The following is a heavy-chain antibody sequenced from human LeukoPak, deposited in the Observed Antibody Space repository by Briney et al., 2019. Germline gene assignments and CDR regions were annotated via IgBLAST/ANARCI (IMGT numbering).Heavy chain of an antibody. V-gene: IGHV3-23*01. CDR2: IVASSGST. CDR3: AKGAYDYIEMGYFDY. CDR1: GFSLSNSA. J-gene: IGHJ4*02. D-gene: IGHD5-12*01. Sequence: PGGSLTLSCAPSGFSLSNSAMSWVRHAPGKGLEWLSLIVASSGSTFYAHPVKGRFTIPRDNSKNTLYLQMHSLRADDTAVYYCAKGAYDYIEMGYFDYWGQGTVVTVSS.